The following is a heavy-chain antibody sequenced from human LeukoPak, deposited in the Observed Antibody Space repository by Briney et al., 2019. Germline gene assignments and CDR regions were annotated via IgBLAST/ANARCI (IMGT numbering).Heavy chain of an antibody. CDR1: GFTFSRYG. D-gene: IGHD3-22*01. V-gene: IGHV3-30*18. Sequence: PGGSLRLSCAASGFTFSRYGMHWVRQAPGKGLEWVAVISYDGSNKYYADSVKGRFTISRDNSKNTLYLQMNSLRAEDTAVYYCAKLYYASSGDAFDIWGQGTMVTVSS. J-gene: IGHJ3*02. CDR2: ISYDGSNK. CDR3: AKLYYASSGDAFDI.